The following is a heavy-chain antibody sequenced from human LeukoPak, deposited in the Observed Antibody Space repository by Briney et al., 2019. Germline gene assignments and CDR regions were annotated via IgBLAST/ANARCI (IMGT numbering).Heavy chain of an antibody. CDR2: ISYDGSNK. CDR3: AKVRFWSSSWDYFDY. V-gene: IGHV3-30*18. CDR1: GFTFSSYG. Sequence: GGSLRLSCAASGFTFSSYGMHWVRQAPGKGLEWVAVISYDGSNKYYADSVKGRFTISRDNSKNTLYLQMNSLRAEDTAVYYCAKVRFWSSSWDYFDYWGQGTLVTVSS. D-gene: IGHD6-13*01. J-gene: IGHJ4*02.